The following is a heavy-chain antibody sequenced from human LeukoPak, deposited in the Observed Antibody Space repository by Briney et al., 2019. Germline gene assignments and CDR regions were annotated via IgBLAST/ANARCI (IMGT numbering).Heavy chain of an antibody. Sequence: SVKVSFKASGGTFSSYAISWVRQAPGQGLEWMGGIIPIFGTANYAQKFQGRVTITADESTSTAYMELSSLRSEDTAVYYCARGTMVRGRYYYYYYGMDVWGKGTTVTVSS. V-gene: IGHV1-69*01. CDR1: GGTFSSYA. J-gene: IGHJ6*04. CDR3: ARGTMVRGRYYYYYYGMDV. CDR2: IIPIFGTA. D-gene: IGHD3-10*01.